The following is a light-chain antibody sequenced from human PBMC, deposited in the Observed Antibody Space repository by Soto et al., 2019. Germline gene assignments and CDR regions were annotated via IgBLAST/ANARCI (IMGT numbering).Light chain of an antibody. Sequence: DIVLTQSPGTLSLSPGERATLSCRASQTVRSSSLAWYQQKPGQAPRLLIFGASTRATGIPDRFSGSGSGTDFTLTISRLEPEDFAVYYCHQYGGSPPFTFGQGSRLEIK. J-gene: IGKJ2*01. CDR3: HQYGGSPPFT. CDR1: QTVRSSS. CDR2: GAS. V-gene: IGKV3-20*01.